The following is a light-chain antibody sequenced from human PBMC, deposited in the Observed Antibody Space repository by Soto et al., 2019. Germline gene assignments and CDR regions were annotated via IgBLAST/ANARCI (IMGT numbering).Light chain of an antibody. CDR3: CSYAGRDTYVV. Sequence: QSALTQPRSVSGSPGQSVTISCTGTSSDVGRSKYVSWYQQHPGKAPKLIIYDVHERPSGVPDRFSGSKSGNTASLTISGLLAEDDADYSCCSYAGRDTYVVFGGGTKLTVL. V-gene: IGLV2-11*01. CDR1: SSDVGRSKY. CDR2: DVH. J-gene: IGLJ2*01.